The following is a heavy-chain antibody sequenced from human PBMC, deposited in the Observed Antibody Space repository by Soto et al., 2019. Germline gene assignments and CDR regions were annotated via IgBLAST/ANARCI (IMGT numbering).Heavy chain of an antibody. Sequence: QVQLVQSGVEVKKPGASVKVSCKASGYSFSSYGVTWVRQAPGQGLEYVGWISAYNGDTNYAQKFQCRVSLTTDTSTSTVYMDLRSLTSDDTAVYYCARAGQCSKTRCYIYWYFDLWGRGTLVTVSS. CDR1: GYSFSSYG. V-gene: IGHV1-18*04. D-gene: IGHD2-2*01. J-gene: IGHJ2*01. CDR3: ARAGQCSKTRCYIYWYFDL. CDR2: ISAYNGDT.